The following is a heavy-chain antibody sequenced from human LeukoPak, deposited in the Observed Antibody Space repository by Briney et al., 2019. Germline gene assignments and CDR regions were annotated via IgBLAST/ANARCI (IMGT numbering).Heavy chain of an antibody. V-gene: IGHV3-7*01. D-gene: IGHD3-3*01. CDR3: ARDLLTFWSGYYTSSGMDV. CDR2: IKQDETEK. J-gene: IGHJ6*02. Sequence: GGSLRLSCTASGFTFSNFWMGWVRQAPGKGLEWVANIKQDETEKYYVDSVKGRFTISRDNAKNSLYLQMNSLRAEDTAVYYCARDLLTFWSGYYTSSGMDVWGQGTTVTVSS. CDR1: GFTFSNFW.